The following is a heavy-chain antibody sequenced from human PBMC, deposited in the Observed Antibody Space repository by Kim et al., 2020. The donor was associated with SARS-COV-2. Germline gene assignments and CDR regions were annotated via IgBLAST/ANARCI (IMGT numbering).Heavy chain of an antibody. D-gene: IGHD6-13*01. CDR2: ISSSSSYI. J-gene: IGHJ5*02. CDR1: GFTFSSYS. Sequence: GGSLRLSCAASGFTFSSYSMNWVRQAPGKGLEWVSSISSSSSYIYYADSVKGRFTISRDNAKNSLYLQMNSLRAEDTAVYYCARDHDSGGQIAAAGRWFDPWGQGTLVTVSS. V-gene: IGHV3-21*01. CDR3: ARDHDSGGQIAAAGRWFDP.